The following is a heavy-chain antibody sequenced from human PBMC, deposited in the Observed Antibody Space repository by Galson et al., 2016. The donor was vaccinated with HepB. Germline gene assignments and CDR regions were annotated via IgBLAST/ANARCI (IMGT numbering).Heavy chain of an antibody. V-gene: IGHV4-4*02. CDR2: ITHSGST. CDR1: GASINSSNW. J-gene: IGHJ4*02. D-gene: IGHD3-10*01. Sequence: SETLSLTCAVSGASINSSNWWTWVRQPPGKGLEWIGEITHSGSTNYSPSLKTRVTISVDTSKNHFSLQLSSVTAADTAVYYCARSYYYDSGSYPGRPLIYWGQGTLVTVSS. CDR3: ARSYYYDSGSYPGRPLIY.